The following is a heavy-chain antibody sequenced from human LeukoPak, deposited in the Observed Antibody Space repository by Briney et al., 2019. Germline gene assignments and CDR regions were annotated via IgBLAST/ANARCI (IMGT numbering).Heavy chain of an antibody. V-gene: IGHV4-39*07. CDR1: GGSISSSSYY. D-gene: IGHD3-10*01. CDR2: INHSGST. CDR3: ARNRAWVVRGVITDHPHYYYYMDV. J-gene: IGHJ6*03. Sequence: SETLSLTCTVSGGSISSSSYYWGWIRQPPGKGLEWIGEINHSGSTNYNPSLKSRVIISVDTSKNQFSLKLSSVTAADTAVYYCARNRAWVVRGVITDHPHYYYYMDVWGKGTTVTVSS.